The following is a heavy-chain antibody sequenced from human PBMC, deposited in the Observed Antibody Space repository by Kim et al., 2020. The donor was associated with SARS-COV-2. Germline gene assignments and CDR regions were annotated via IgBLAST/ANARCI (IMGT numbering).Heavy chain of an antibody. D-gene: IGHD3-10*01. CDR3: ARDAQYYYGSGSSRLFDY. Sequence: SETLSLTCTVSGGSISSYYWSWIRQPPGKGLEWIGYIYYSGSTNYNPSLKSRVTISVDTSKNQFSLKLSSVTAADTAVHYCARDAQYYYGSGSSRLFDYWGQGTLVTVSS. V-gene: IGHV4-59*13. CDR2: IYYSGST. J-gene: IGHJ4*02. CDR1: GGSISSYY.